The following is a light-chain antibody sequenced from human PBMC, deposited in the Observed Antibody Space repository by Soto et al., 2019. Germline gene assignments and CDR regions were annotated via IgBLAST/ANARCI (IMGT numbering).Light chain of an antibody. V-gene: IGLV1-47*01. CDR2: RNN. J-gene: IGLJ7*01. CDR1: SSNIGSNY. Sequence: QSVLTQPPSASGTPGQRVTISCSGSSSNIGSNYVYWYQQLPGPAPKLLIYRNNQRPSGVPDRFSGSKSGTSASLAISGLRSEDEADYYWAAWDDSLSVAVFGGGTQLTVL. CDR3: AAWDDSLSVAV.